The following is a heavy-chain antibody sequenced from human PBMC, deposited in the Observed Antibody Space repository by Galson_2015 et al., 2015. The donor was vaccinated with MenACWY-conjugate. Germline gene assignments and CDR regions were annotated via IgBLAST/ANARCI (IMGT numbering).Heavy chain of an antibody. CDR3: VRALNGDADY. D-gene: IGHD2-21*02. Sequence: SLRLSCAGSGFIFSSHWMHWVRQLPGEGLIWVSRMNGDRSIIDYADSVKGRFTTSRDNAKNMVFLQMDRLRAEDTAVYYCVRALNGDADYWGQGTLVTVSS. CDR1: GFIFSSHW. V-gene: IGHV3-74*01. J-gene: IGHJ4*02. CDR2: MNGDRSII.